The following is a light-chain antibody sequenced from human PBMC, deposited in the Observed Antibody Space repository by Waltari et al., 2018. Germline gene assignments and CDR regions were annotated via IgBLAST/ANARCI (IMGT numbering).Light chain of an antibody. J-gene: IGKJ2*01. CDR3: QQYNTYSS. V-gene: IGKV1-5*03. CDR2: KAS. Sequence: DIQMTQSLPSLSASVGDRVTITCRASQSISNWLAWYQQKPGKAPILLIYKASILKSGVPSRFSGRGSGTQVTLTISNLQPGDFATYYCQQYNTYSSFGQGTKLEIK. CDR1: QSISNW.